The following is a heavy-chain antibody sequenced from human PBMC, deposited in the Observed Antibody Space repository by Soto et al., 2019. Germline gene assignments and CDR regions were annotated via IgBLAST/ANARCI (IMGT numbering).Heavy chain of an antibody. CDR3: TTGRYYDILTGHHNVAY. CDR1: GFNLSHPW. D-gene: IGHD3-9*01. J-gene: IGHJ4*02. Sequence: EVQLEESGGGLGKPGGSLRLSCVASGFNLSHPWMTWVRQAAGKGLEWVGHIKSKTDGGTADYAAPVKGRFTISRDDSKNTVYLQINSLRTEDTAVYYCTTGRYYDILTGHHNVAYWGQGTLVTVSS. V-gene: IGHV3-15*01. CDR2: IKSKTDGGTA.